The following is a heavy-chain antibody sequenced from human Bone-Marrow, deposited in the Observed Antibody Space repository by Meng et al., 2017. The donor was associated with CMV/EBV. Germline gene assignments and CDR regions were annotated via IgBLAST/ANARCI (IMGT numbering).Heavy chain of an antibody. J-gene: IGHJ1*01. CDR2: ISSSSSYI. CDR1: GFTLSSFW. V-gene: IGHV3-21*04. D-gene: IGHD3-3*01. CDR3: AKDPPLYDFWSGYPESFQH. Sequence: GESLKISCAASGFTLSSFWMSWVRQAPGKGLEWVSSISSSSSYIYYPDSGKGRFTISRDNAKNSLYPQMNRLRTEDPAVYYCAKDPPLYDFWSGYPESFQHWGQGTLVTVSS.